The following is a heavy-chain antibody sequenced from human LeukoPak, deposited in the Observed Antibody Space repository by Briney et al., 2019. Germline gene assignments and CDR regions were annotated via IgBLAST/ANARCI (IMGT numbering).Heavy chain of an antibody. J-gene: IGHJ6*02. CDR1: GYTLTSYY. V-gene: IGHV1-46*01. CDR2: INPSGGST. D-gene: IGHD3-3*01. CDR3: ASHRHYDFWSGLNYGMDV. Sequence: ASVKVSCKASGYTLTSYYMHWVRQAPGQGLEWMGIINPSGGSTSYAQKFQGRVTMTRDTSTSTVYMELSSLRSEDTAVYYCASHRHYDFWSGLNYGMDVWGQGTTVTVSS.